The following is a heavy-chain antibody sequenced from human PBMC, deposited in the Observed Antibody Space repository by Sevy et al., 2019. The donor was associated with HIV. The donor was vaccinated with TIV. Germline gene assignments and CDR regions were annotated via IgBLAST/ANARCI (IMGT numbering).Heavy chain of an antibody. Sequence: GGSLRLSCAASGFTFSRNAMSWVRQAPGKGLEWASGITGSGGSTYYADSVKGRFTISRDNSKNTLYLKMNSLRVEDTAVYYCAKVGYCSSTSCYSIYYGMDVWGQWTTVTVSS. CDR3: AKVGYCSSTSCYSIYYGMDV. J-gene: IGHJ6*02. D-gene: IGHD2-2*02. V-gene: IGHV3-23*01. CDR1: GFTFSRNA. CDR2: ITGSGGST.